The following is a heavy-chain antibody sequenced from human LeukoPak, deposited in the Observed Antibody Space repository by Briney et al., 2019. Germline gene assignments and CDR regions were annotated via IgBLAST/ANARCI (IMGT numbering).Heavy chain of an antibody. CDR3: AGGYGGNRYYYYYYMDV. D-gene: IGHD4-23*01. J-gene: IGHJ6*03. Sequence: ASVKVSCKASGYTFTSYYMHWVRQAPGQGLEWMGGIIPIFGTANYAQKFQGRVTITADESTSTAYMELSSLRSEDTAVYYCAGGYGGNRYYYYYYMDVWGKGTTVTVSS. V-gene: IGHV1-69*13. CDR2: IIPIFGTA. CDR1: GYTFTSYY.